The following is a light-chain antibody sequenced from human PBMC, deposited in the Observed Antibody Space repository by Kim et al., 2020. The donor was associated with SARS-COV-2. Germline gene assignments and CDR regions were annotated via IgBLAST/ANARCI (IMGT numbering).Light chain of an antibody. CDR2: SDL. V-gene: IGLV1-44*01. CDR3: ATWDDSLNAWV. J-gene: IGLJ3*02. Sequence: GQRVTISCSGSGYNIGINTVNWYQQFPGTAPKLLIYSDLQRPSGVPDRFSASKSGTSASLDISGLRSGDEAAYYCATWDDSLNAWVFGGGTKVTVL. CDR1: GYNIGINT.